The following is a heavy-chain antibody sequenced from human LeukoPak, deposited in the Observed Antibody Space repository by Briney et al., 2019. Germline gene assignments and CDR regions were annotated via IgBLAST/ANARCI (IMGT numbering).Heavy chain of an antibody. CDR1: GYTFTSYG. CDR3: ASDTTRYCSGGSCYRYFDY. D-gene: IGHD2-15*01. Sequence: SVKVSCKASGYTFTSYGISWVRQAPGQGLEWMGGIIPIFGTANYAQKFQGRVTITADESTSTAYMELSSLRSEDTAVYYCASDTTRYCSGGSCYRYFDYWGQGTLVTVSS. J-gene: IGHJ4*02. CDR2: IIPIFGTA. V-gene: IGHV1-69*13.